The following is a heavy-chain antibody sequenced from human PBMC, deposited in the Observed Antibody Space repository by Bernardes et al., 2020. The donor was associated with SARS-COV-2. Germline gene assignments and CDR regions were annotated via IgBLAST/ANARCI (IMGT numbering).Heavy chain of an antibody. J-gene: IGHJ3*02. CDR2: IGTAGDT. Sequence: GGSLRLSCAGSGFTFNTYDMHWVRQSTGNTLEWVSGIGTAGDTFYSDSVKGRFTISRENAKSSLYLQMDSLRVGDTAVYYCARAYGGLGSSGHHDEKGNSFYMWGQGTMVTVSS. V-gene: IGHV3-13*01. CDR3: ARAYGGLGSSGHHDEKGNSFYM. D-gene: IGHD6-19*01. CDR1: GFTFNTYD.